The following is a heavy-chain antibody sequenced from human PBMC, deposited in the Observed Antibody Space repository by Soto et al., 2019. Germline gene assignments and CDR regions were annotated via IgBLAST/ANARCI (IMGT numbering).Heavy chain of an antibody. CDR1: GFTFSSYG. V-gene: IGHV3-33*01. CDR2: IWYDGSNK. CDR3: ARGTYYGMDV. Sequence: QGQLVESGGGVVQPGRSLRLSCAASGFTFSSYGMHWVRQAPGKGLEWVAVIWYDGSNKYYADSVKGRFTISRDNSKNTLYLQMNSLRAEDTAVYYCARGTYYGMDVWGQGTTVTVSS. J-gene: IGHJ6*02.